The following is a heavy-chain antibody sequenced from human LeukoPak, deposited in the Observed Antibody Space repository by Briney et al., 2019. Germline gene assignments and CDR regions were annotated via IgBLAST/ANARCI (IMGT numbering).Heavy chain of an antibody. CDR1: GFTFSSYW. Sequence: PGGSLRLSCAASGFTFSSYWMSWVRQAPGKGLEWVANIKHDGSEKYYVDSVKGRFTISRDNAKNALYLQMNSLRAEDTAVYYCARERSVWFGEGPYPGYGMDVWGQGTTVTVSS. V-gene: IGHV3-7*01. J-gene: IGHJ6*02. D-gene: IGHD3-10*01. CDR3: ARERSVWFGEGPYPGYGMDV. CDR2: IKHDGSEK.